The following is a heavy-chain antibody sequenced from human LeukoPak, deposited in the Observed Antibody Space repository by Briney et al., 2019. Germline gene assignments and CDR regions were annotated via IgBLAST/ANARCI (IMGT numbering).Heavy chain of an antibody. J-gene: IGHJ4*02. Sequence: PSETLSLTCTVSGGSTSSGNYYWGWIRQPPGTGLEWIGGIPSSGNTYYNPSLKSRITISIDTSKNHFSLKLSSVSAADTAVYYCARLGAGPTYYDFWSGYSSFYFDYWGQGTLVTVSS. CDR3: ARLGAGPTYYDFWSGYSSFYFDY. CDR1: GGSTSSGNYY. CDR2: IPSSGNT. D-gene: IGHD3-3*01. V-gene: IGHV4-39*02.